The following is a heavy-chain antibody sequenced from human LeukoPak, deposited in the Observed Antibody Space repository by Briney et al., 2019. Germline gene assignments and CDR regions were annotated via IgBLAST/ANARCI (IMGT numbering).Heavy chain of an antibody. V-gene: IGHV3-30*04. J-gene: IGHJ4*02. D-gene: IGHD3-3*01. CDR2: ISYDGSNK. CDR3: AKDMTQFWSGPDY. CDR1: GFTFSSYA. Sequence: GGSLRLSCAASGFTFSSYAMHWVRQAPGKGLEWVAVISYDGSNKYFADSVKGRFTISRDNSKNTLFLQMNSLRAEDTAVYYCAKDMTQFWSGPDYWGQGTLVTVSS.